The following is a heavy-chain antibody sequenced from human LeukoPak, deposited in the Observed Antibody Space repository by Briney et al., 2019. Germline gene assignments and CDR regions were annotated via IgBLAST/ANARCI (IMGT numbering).Heavy chain of an antibody. CDR2: IYSGGST. D-gene: IGHD3-9*01. V-gene: IGHV3-53*01. J-gene: IGHJ6*02. CDR3: ARTDYDILTGWNYYGMDV. CDR1: GFTVSSNY. Sequence: GGSLRLSCAASGFTVSSNYMSWVRQAPGKGLEWVSVIYSGGSTYYADSVKGRFTIARENSKNTLYLQMNSLRAEDTAVYYCARTDYDILTGWNYYGMDVWGQGTTVTVSS.